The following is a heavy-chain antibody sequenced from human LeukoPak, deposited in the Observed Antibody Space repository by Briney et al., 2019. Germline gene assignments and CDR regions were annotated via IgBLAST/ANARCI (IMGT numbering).Heavy chain of an antibody. CDR3: ARGPDYCDSSGYYYFDY. Sequence: PGGSLRLSCAASGFTVSSNYMSWVRQAPGKGLEWVSVIYSGGSTYYADSVKGRFTISRDNSKNTLYLQMNSLRAEDTAVYYCARGPDYCDSSGYYYFDYWGQGTLVTVSS. CDR2: IYSGGST. V-gene: IGHV3-66*01. D-gene: IGHD3-22*01. J-gene: IGHJ4*02. CDR1: GFTVSSNY.